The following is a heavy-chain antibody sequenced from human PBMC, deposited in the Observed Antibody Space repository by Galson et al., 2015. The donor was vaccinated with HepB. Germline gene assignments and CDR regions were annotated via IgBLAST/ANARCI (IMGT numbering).Heavy chain of an antibody. J-gene: IGHJ5*02. CDR2: IIPIFGTA. CDR1: GGTFSSYA. V-gene: IGHV1-69*01. Sequence: SCKASGGTFSSYAISWVRQAPGQGLEWMGGIIPIFGTANYAQKFQGRVTITADESTSTAYMELSSLRSEDTAVYYCARDGGSCSGGSCYTGIFDPWGQGTLVTVSS. D-gene: IGHD2-15*01. CDR3: ARDGGSCSGGSCYTGIFDP.